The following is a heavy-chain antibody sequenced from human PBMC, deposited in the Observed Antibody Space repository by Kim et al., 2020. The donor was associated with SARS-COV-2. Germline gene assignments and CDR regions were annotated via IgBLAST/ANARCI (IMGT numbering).Heavy chain of an antibody. CDR2: IYYSGST. Sequence: SETLSLTCTVSGGSISSDIYYWGWIRQPPGKGLEWIGTIYYSGSTYYNPSLKSRVTISVDTSKNQFSLKLSSVTAADTVVYYRARHNPVGTGTTCCPPSFKLWGQGTLVTVSS. CDR1: GGSISSDIYY. J-gene: IGHJ4*02. V-gene: IGHV4-39*01. CDR3: ARHNPVGTGTTCCPPSFKL. D-gene: IGHD1-7*01.